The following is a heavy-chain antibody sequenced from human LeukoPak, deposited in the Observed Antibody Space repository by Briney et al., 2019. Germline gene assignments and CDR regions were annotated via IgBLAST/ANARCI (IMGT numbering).Heavy chain of an antibody. CDR3: ARVVVISVSDYFDY. CDR2: IRYDGSNK. V-gene: IGHV3-30*02. CDR1: GFTFSSYG. D-gene: IGHD2-21*01. J-gene: IGHJ4*02. Sequence: GGSLRLSCAASGFTFSSYGMHWVRQAPGKGLEWVAFIRYDGSNKYYADSVKGRFTISRDNSKNTLYLQMNSLRAEDTAVYYCARVVVISVSDYFDYWGQGTLVTVSS.